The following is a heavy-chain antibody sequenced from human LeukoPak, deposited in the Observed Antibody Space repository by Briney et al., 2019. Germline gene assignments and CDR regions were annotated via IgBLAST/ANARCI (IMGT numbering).Heavy chain of an antibody. CDR1: DGSFSGYY. D-gene: IGHD4-23*01. Sequence: PSETLSLTCAVYDGSFSGYYWSWIRQPPGKGLEWIGEINHSGSTNYNPSLKSRVTISVDTSKNQFSLNLSSVTAADTAVYYCARRLRWKAFDIWGQGTMVTVSS. CDR2: INHSGST. V-gene: IGHV4-34*01. J-gene: IGHJ3*02. CDR3: ARRLRWKAFDI.